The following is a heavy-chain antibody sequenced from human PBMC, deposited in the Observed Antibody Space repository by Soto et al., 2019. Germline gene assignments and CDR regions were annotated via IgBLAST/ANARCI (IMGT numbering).Heavy chain of an antibody. V-gene: IGHV3-64D*06. CDR3: VKDRDSSSWYTSPN. D-gene: IGHD6-13*01. Sequence: GSLRLSWSASGFTFSSYAMHWVRQAPGKGLEYVSAISSNGGSTYYADSVKCRFTISRDKSKNTLYLQMSSLRAEDTAVHYRVKDRDSSSWYTSPNWGHGTLVTVSS. CDR2: ISSNGGST. CDR1: GFTFSSYA. J-gene: IGHJ4*01.